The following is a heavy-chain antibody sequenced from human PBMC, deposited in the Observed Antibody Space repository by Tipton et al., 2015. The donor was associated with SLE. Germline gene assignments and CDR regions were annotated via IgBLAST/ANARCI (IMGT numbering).Heavy chain of an antibody. Sequence: TLSLTCAVYVESFRGYDWTWIRQPPGKGLGWIGYIYYSGNTNYNPSLKSRVTISVDTSKNQFSLKLRSVTAADTAVYYCARADPVNWFDPWGQGTLVIVSS. CDR2: IYYSGNT. D-gene: IGHD4-11*01. CDR3: ARADPVNWFDP. J-gene: IGHJ5*02. CDR1: VESFRGYD. V-gene: IGHV4-59*01.